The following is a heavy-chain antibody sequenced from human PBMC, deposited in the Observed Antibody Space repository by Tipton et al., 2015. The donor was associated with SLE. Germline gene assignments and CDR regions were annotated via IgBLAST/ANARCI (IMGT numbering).Heavy chain of an antibody. V-gene: IGHV1-18*01. J-gene: IGHJ4*02. CDR3: ARDVGYDSSGYYHRYFDY. Sequence: QLVQSGAEVKKPGASVKVSCKSSGYTFSNYGISWVRQAPGRGLEWMGWISPYSGTTNYAQNLRGRVTMTTDTSTTTAYMELRRMRADDTAVYYCARDVGYDSSGYYHRYFDYWGQGTLVTVSS. CDR2: ISPYSGTT. CDR1: GYTFSNYG. D-gene: IGHD3-22*01.